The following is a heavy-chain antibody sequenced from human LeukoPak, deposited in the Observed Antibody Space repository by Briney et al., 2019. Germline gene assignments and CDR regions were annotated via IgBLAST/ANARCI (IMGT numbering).Heavy chain of an antibody. CDR1: GYTFTSYV. CDR2: INAGNGNT. Sequence: GASVKVSCKASGYTFTSYVIHWVRQAPGQRLEWMGWINAGNGNTKYSQKFQGRVTITRDTSASTAYMELSSLRSEDTAVYYCARVVILPYCGGDCYENWFDPWGQGTLVTVSS. D-gene: IGHD2-21*02. V-gene: IGHV1-3*01. J-gene: IGHJ5*02. CDR3: ARVVILPYCGGDCYENWFDP.